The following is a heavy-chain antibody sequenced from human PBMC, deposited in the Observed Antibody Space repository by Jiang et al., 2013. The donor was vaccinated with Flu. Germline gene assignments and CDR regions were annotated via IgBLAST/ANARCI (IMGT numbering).Heavy chain of an antibody. CDR1: GGSISSSSYY. CDR2: IYYSGST. V-gene: IGHV4-39*01. J-gene: IGHJ5*02. CDR3: ARHFRTMTTVMEGDNWFDP. D-gene: IGHD4-17*01. Sequence: LLKPSETLSLTCTVSGGSISSSSYYWGWIRQPPGKGLEWIGSIYYSGSTYYNPSLKSRVTISVDTSKNQFSLKLSSVTAADTAVYYCARHFRTMTTVMEGDNWFDPWGQGTLVTVSS.